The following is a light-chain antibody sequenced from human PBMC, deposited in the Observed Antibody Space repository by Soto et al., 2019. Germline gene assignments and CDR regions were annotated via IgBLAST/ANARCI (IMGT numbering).Light chain of an antibody. CDR3: QQYGNSPPYS. V-gene: IGKV3-20*01. Sequence: EIVLTQSPGSLSLSPGEGATLSCRASQSVSTTYLAWYQLKPGQAHRLVLYATSSRAAGIPDRFRGSGSGTEFTLTISSLEPADVGVYFCQQYGNSPPYSFGQGTKLEIK. J-gene: IGKJ2*03. CDR2: ATS. CDR1: QSVSTTY.